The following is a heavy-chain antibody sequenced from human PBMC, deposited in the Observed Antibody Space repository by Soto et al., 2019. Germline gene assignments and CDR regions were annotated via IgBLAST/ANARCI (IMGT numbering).Heavy chain of an antibody. J-gene: IGHJ4*02. CDR3: AKDRGVEVTTRFFDY. D-gene: IGHD4-17*01. CDR2: ISGASGTI. Sequence: ETLSLTSTVSGGTISSSSYYWAWIRQPPGKGLEWLSYISGASGTIYYADSVKGRFTISRDNSKNTLYLQMNSLRAEDTAVYYCAKDRGVEVTTRFFDYWGQGTLVTVS. CDR1: GGTISSSS. V-gene: IGHV3-48*01.